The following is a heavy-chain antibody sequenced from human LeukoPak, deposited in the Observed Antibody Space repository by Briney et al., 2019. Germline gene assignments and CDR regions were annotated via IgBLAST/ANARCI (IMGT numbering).Heavy chain of an antibody. V-gene: IGHV4-39*07. Sequence: SETLSLTCSVSGASLSTSPYYWGWIRQPPGKGLEWIGNIYYTGSTYYNVSLNSRVTISVDTSKNQFSLKLSSVTAADTAVYYCARRFYGSGSYYGHKGYYYYMDVWGKGTTVTISS. J-gene: IGHJ6*03. CDR2: IYYTGST. D-gene: IGHD3-10*01. CDR1: GASLSTSPYY. CDR3: ARRFYGSGSYYGHKGYYYYMDV.